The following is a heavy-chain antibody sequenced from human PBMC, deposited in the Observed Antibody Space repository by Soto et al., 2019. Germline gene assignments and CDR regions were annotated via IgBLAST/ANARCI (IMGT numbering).Heavy chain of an antibody. J-gene: IGHJ4*02. CDR3: AKDFALFGVLIYYFGH. D-gene: IGHD3-3*01. CDR2: ISYDGSDK. CDR1: GFTFSRYG. Sequence: GGSLRLSCAASGFTFSRYGMHWVRLAPGKGLEWVAGISYDGSDKYYADSVKGRFTISRDTSKNTLYLQMNSLRAEDTAVYHCAKDFALFGVLIYYFGHWGQGTLVTDYS. V-gene: IGHV3-30*18.